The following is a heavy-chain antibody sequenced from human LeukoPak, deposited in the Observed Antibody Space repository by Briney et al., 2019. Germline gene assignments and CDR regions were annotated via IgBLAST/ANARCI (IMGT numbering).Heavy chain of an antibody. D-gene: IGHD1-1*01. CDR3: ARGGSTGTNLNWVDP. J-gene: IGHJ5*02. CDR2: IYYSGST. V-gene: IGHV4-59*01. CDR1: GGSISSYY. Sequence: PSETLSLTCPVSGGSISSYYWSWIRQPPGKGLEWIGYIYYSGSTNYNPSLKSRVTISVDTSKNQFSLKLSSVTAADTAVYYCARGGSTGTNLNWVDPWGQGTLVTVSS.